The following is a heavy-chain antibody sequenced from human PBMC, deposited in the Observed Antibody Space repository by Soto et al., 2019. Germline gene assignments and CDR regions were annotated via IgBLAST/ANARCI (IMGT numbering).Heavy chain of an antibody. J-gene: IGHJ5*02. Sequence: SETLSLTCTVSGSDITTYYWSWLRQSPGKGLEWIGHIYDTGSTTYNPSLKSRVTISVDTSNKQFSLRLTSVTAADTAVYYCARCPIDHNWFDPWGQGTLVTASS. CDR1: GSDITTYY. CDR3: ARCPIDHNWFDP. CDR2: IYDTGST. V-gene: IGHV4-59*01. D-gene: IGHD3-9*01.